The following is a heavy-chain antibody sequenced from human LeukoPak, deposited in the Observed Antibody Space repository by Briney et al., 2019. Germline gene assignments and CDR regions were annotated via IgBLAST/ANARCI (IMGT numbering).Heavy chain of an antibody. D-gene: IGHD5-18*01. CDR3: ARARGYSYGTDY. J-gene: IGHJ4*02. CDR2: INPNSGGT. V-gene: IGHV1-2*02. Sequence: ASVKVSCKASGYTLTGYYMHWVRQAPGQGLEWMGWINPNSGGTNYAQNQKFQGRVTMTRDTSISTAYMELSRLRSDDTAVYYCARARGYSYGTDYWGQGTLVTVSS. CDR1: GYTLTGYY.